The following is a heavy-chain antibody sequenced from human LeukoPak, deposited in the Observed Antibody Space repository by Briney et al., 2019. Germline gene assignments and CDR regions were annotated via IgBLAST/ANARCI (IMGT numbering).Heavy chain of an antibody. J-gene: IGHJ6*03. D-gene: IGHD2-15*01. CDR1: GFTFSSYW. Sequence: PGGSLRLSCAASGFTFSSYWMSWVRQAPGKGLEWVANINQDGSEKYYVDSVKGRFTISRDNAKNSLYLEMNSLRAEDTAVYYCARSYCSGGSCYYYYYYMDVWGKGTTVTVSS. V-gene: IGHV3-7*01. CDR2: INQDGSEK. CDR3: ARSYCSGGSCYYYYYYMDV.